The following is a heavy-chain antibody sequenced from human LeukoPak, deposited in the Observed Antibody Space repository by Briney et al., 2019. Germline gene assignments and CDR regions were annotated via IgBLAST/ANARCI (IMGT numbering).Heavy chain of an antibody. J-gene: IGHJ4*02. Sequence: GGSLRLSCAASGFTFSSYAMHWVRQAPSKGLEWVAVISYDGSNKYYADSVKGRFTISRDNSKNTLYLQMNSLRAEDTAVYYCAKNYYDSSGTLDYWGQGTLVTVSS. V-gene: IGHV3-30*01. D-gene: IGHD3-22*01. CDR3: AKNYYDSSGTLDY. CDR2: ISYDGSNK. CDR1: GFTFSSYA.